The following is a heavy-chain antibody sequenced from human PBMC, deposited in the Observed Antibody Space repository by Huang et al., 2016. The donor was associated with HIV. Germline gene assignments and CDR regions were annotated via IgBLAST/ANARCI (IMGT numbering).Heavy chain of an antibody. Sequence: EVQLVESGGGLVKPGGSLRLSCAASGFTLTTFSMNWVRQVPGRGLQWVASINVPGTYRYYADSVEGRFTISRDNTRNSLYLQLNSLRAEDTAVYYCVRIGYGENSYGSGYFDPWGQGTLVAVSS. J-gene: IGHJ5*02. CDR2: INVPGTYR. CDR1: GFTLTTFS. D-gene: IGHD4-17*01. V-gene: IGHV3-21*01. CDR3: VRIGYGENSYGSGYFDP.